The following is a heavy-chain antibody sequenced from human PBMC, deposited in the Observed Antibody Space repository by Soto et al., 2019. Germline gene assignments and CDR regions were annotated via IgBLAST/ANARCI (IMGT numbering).Heavy chain of an antibody. CDR1: GGSISSYY. D-gene: IGHD5-18*01. CDR3: ARDNGYSYGYTLDH. J-gene: IGHJ4*02. Sequence: QVQLQESGPGLVKPSETLSLTCTVSGGSISSYYWSWIRQPPGKGLEWSGYIYYSGSTNYNPSLKSRVTIAVDTSKNQFSLKLSSVTAADTAVYYCARDNGYSYGYTLDHWGQGTLVTVSS. CDR2: IYYSGST. V-gene: IGHV4-59*01.